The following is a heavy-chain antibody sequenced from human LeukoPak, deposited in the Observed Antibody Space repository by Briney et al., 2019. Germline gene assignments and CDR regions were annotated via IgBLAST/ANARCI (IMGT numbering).Heavy chain of an antibody. V-gene: IGHV4-59*11. CDR3: ARGVTARVETYYYSYMAV. J-gene: IGHJ6*03. CDR2: IYYSGST. Sequence: PSETLSLTCTVSGGSISSHYWSWIRQPPGKGLEWIGYIYYSGSTNYNPSLKSRVTISVDTSKNQFSLKLSSVTAADTAVYYCARGVTARVETYYYSYMAVGGKGTTVTVPS. D-gene: IGHD4-23*01. CDR1: GGSISSHY.